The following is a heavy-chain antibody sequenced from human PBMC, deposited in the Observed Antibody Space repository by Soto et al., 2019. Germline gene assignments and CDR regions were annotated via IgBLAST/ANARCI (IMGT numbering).Heavy chain of an antibody. CDR2: ISSNGGST. V-gene: IGHV3-64D*06. Sequence: QAGGSLRLSCSASGFTFSSYAMHWVRQAPGKGLEYVSAISSNGGSTYYADSVKGRFTISRDNSKNTLYLQMSSLRAEDTAVYYCVKDLRFLEWFSLGGMDVWGQGTTVTVSS. CDR1: GFTFSSYA. CDR3: VKDLRFLEWFSLGGMDV. D-gene: IGHD3-3*01. J-gene: IGHJ6*02.